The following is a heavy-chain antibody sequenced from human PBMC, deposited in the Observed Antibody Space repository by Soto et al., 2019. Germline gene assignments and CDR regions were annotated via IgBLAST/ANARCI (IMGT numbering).Heavy chain of an antibody. CDR1: GFSLSTSGMC. J-gene: IGHJ4*02. V-gene: IGHV2-70*01. Sequence: SGPTLVNPTRPLTLTCTFSGFSLSTSGMCGSWIRQPPGKALEWLALIDWDDDKYYSTSLKTRLTISKDTSKNQVVLTMTNMDPVDTATYYCARIHEMRFDYWGQGTLVTVSS. CDR2: IDWDDDK. CDR3: ARIHEMRFDY.